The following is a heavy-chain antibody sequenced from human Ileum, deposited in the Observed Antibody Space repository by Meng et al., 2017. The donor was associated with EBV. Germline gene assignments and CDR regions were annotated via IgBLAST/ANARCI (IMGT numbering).Heavy chain of an antibody. D-gene: IGHD2/OR15-2a*01. Sequence: VQLRGSRPCWVKPPGPLSLTCACAGGSIGILNWWTWVPHPPGKGLKWIGEIFHSGITNYNPSLKSRVTISVDKSKSQFSLKLSSVTAADTAVYYCAGKREYVNAWPFDYWGQGTLVTVSS. CDR2: IFHSGIT. CDR3: AGKREYVNAWPFDY. V-gene: IGHV4-4*03. J-gene: IGHJ4*02. CDR1: GGSIGILNW.